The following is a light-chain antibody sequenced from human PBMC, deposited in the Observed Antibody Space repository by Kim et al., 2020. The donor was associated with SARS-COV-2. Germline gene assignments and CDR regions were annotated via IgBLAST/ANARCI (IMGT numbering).Light chain of an antibody. CDR2: YDR. V-gene: IGLV3-21*04. Sequence: APGETGRLACGGDSSGRKSVHWYQRKPGQVPVVVIYYDRERPSGIPERFSGSNSGNTATLTISRVEAGDEADYYCQVWDSSITHPVFGGGTKVTVL. J-gene: IGLJ2*01. CDR1: SSGRKS. CDR3: QVWDSSITHPV.